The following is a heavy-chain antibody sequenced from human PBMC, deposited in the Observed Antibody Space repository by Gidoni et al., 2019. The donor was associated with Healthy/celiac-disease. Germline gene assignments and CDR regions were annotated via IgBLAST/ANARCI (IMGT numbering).Heavy chain of an antibody. V-gene: IGHV1-8*01. CDR1: GYTFTSYD. CDR2: MNPNSGNT. Sequence: QVQLVQSGAEVKQPGASVTVSCKASGYTFTSYDINWVRQATGQGLEWMGWMNPNSGNTGYAQKLQGRVTMTRNTSISTAYMELSSLRSEDTAVYYCARVDDYGDDYYYYGMDVWGQGTTVTVSS. CDR3: ARVDDYGDDYYYYGMDV. J-gene: IGHJ6*02. D-gene: IGHD4-17*01.